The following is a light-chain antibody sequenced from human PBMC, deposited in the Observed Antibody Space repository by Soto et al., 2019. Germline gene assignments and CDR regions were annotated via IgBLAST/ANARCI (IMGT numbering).Light chain of an antibody. CDR1: QDIGND. CDR2: AAS. CDR3: LQDYNFPLT. V-gene: IGKV1-6*01. Sequence: AIQMSQSPSSLSASVGDRVTITCRASQDIGNDLAWYQQRPGKAPKLLIYAASSLQSGVPSRFSGSGSGTDFTLTISSLQPGDFATYYCLQDYNFPLTVGGGTEVEIK. J-gene: IGKJ4*01.